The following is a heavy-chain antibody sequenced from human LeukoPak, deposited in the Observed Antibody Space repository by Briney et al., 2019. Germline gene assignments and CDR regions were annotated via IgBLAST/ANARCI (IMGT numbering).Heavy chain of an antibody. J-gene: IGHJ4*02. V-gene: IGHV3-30-3*01. CDR1: GFTFSSYA. CDR3: AREQAYFAD. D-gene: IGHD3-16*01. Sequence: PGGSLRLSCAASGFTFSSYAVSWVRQPPGKGLEGVAVISYDGSNKYYSDSVKGRFTISRDNSKNTLYLQMNRLRAEDTAVYYCAREQAYFADWGQGTLVTVSS. CDR2: ISYDGSNK.